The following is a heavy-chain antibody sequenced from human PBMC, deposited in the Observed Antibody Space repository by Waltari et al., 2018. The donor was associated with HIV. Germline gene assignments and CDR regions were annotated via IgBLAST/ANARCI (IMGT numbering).Heavy chain of an antibody. CDR2: IYPDDTT. CDR3: ATGVRYYGP. J-gene: IGHJ5*02. Sequence: AESGGRLIQAGGSLGLSCTGSNFSVSGKHVTWSRQTPGGSLEWVAVIYPDDTTNYADSVSGRFTISRAKSRTTVLLLMNGLFVDDTATYFCATGVRYYGPWGQGTRVTVSS. D-gene: IGHD3-10*01. CDR1: NFSVSGKH. V-gene: IGHV3-53*01.